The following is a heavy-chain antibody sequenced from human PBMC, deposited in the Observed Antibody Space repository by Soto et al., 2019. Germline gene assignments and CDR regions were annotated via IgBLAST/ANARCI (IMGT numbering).Heavy chain of an antibody. CDR2: IDPSDSYT. CDR1: GYSFTSYW. J-gene: IGHJ2*01. D-gene: IGHD4-17*01. V-gene: IGHV5-10-1*03. CDR3: ARHFRDYGDYRWYFDL. Sequence: EVQLVQSGAEVKKPGESLRISCKGSGYSFTSYWISCVRQMPGKGLEWMGRIDPSDSYTNYSPSFQGHVTISADKSISTAYLQWSSLKASDTAMYYCARHFRDYGDYRWYFDLWGRGTLVTVSS.